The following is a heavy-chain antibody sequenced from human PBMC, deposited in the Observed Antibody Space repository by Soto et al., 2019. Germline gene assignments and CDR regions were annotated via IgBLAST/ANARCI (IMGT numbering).Heavy chain of an antibody. J-gene: IGHJ4*02. CDR1: GFTFSSYS. Sequence: GGSLRLSCAASGFTFSSYSMNWVRQAPGKGLEWVSYISSSSSTIYYADSVKGRFTISRDNAKNSLYLQMNSLRAEDTAVYYCARDTSEYSSGWPFDYWGQGTLVTVSS. CDR2: ISSSSSTI. D-gene: IGHD6-19*01. CDR3: ARDTSEYSSGWPFDY. V-gene: IGHV3-48*04.